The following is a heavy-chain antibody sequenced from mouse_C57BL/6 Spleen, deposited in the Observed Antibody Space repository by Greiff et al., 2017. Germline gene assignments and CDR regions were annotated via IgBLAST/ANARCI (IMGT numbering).Heavy chain of an antibody. Sequence: QVQLQQPGAELVMPGASVKLSCKASGYTFTSYWMHWVKQRPGQGLEWIGEIDPSDSYTNYNQKFKGKSTLTVDKSSSTAYMQLSSLTSEDSAVYYCARGGYFYGSRGNAMDYWGQGTSVTVSS. J-gene: IGHJ4*01. CDR1: GYTFTSYW. V-gene: IGHV1-69*01. CDR2: IDPSDSYT. CDR3: ARGGYFYGSRGNAMDY. D-gene: IGHD1-1*01.